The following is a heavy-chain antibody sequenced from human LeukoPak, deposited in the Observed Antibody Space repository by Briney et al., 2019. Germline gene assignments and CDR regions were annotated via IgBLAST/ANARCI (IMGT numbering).Heavy chain of an antibody. CDR3: TRDLYSASYYFDY. CDR2: INPDSGGT. D-gene: IGHD1-26*01. Sequence: RASVKVSCKASGYTFTTYSMHWVRQAPGQGLEWMGRINPDSGGTNYAQKFQDRVTMTRDTSISTAYMELSRLTSDDTAVYYCTRDLYSASYYFDYWGQGTLVTVSS. CDR1: GYTFTTYS. J-gene: IGHJ4*02. V-gene: IGHV1-2*06.